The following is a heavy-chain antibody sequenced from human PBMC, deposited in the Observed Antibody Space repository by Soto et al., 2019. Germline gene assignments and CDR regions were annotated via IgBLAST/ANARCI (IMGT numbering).Heavy chain of an antibody. CDR3: ARGRGIAAALH. D-gene: IGHD6-13*01. Sequence: QLLLQESGPGLVKPSETLSLTCTVSGDSISTGSYYWGWIRQPPGKGLEWIGSIYYGGSTYYNPSLKRRVTISVDTSKNQFSLLMSSVTAADTAAYYCARGRGIAAALHWGQRTLVTVSS. J-gene: IGHJ4*02. CDR1: GDSISTGSYY. V-gene: IGHV4-39*01. CDR2: IYYGGST.